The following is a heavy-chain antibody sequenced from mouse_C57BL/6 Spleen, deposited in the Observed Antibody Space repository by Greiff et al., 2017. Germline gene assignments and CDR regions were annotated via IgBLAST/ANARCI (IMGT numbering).Heavy chain of an antibody. J-gene: IGHJ2*01. D-gene: IGHD2-5*01. CDR3: ARAPPAYYSNYGYFDY. CDR1: GFTFSDYY. Sequence: EVQRVESEGGLVQPGSSMKLSCTASGFTFSDYYMAWVRQVPEKGLEWVANINYDGSSTYYLDSLKSRFIISRDNAKNILYLQMSSLKSEDTATYYCARAPPAYYSNYGYFDYWGQGTTLTVSS. CDR2: INYDGSST. V-gene: IGHV5-16*01.